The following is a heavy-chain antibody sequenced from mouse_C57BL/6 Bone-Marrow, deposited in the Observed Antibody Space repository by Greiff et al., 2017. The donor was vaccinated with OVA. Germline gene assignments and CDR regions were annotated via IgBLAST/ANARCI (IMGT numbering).Heavy chain of an antibody. CDR2: IDPNRGGT. CDR3: AREMVTEPFDY. V-gene: IGHV1-72*01. D-gene: IGHD2-1*01. Sequence: LQQSGTVLARPGASVKMSCKTSGYTFTSYWMHWVKQRPGRGLEWIGRIDPNRGGTKYNEKFKSKATLTVDKPSSTAYMQLSSLTSEDSAVYYCAREMVTEPFDYWGQGTTLTVSS. CDR1: GYTFTSYW. J-gene: IGHJ2*01.